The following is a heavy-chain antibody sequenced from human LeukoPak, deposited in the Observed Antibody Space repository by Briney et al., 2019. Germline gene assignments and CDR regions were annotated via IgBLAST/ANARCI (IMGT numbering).Heavy chain of an antibody. CDR3: ARTTMVRGTYYMDV. D-gene: IGHD3-10*01. Sequence: PSETLSLTCTVSGGSISSYYWSWIRQSPGKGLEWIGYIYYSGYTNYNPSLKSRVTISVDTSKNQFSLKLSSVTAADTAVYYCARTTMVRGTYYMDVWGKGTTVTISS. J-gene: IGHJ6*03. CDR2: IYYSGYT. CDR1: GGSISSYY. V-gene: IGHV4-59*01.